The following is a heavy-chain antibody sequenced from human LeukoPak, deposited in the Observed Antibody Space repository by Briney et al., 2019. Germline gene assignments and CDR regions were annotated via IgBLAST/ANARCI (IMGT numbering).Heavy chain of an antibody. CDR1: GYTFTGYY. CDR2: INPNSGGT. V-gene: IGHV1-2*06. Sequence: ASVKVSCKASGYTFTGYYMHWVRQAPGQGLEWMGRINPNSGGTNYAQKFQGRVTVTRDTSTSTAYMELSRLRSDDTAVYYCARDFDAATIFDYWGQGTLVTVSS. CDR3: ARDFDAATIFDY. J-gene: IGHJ4*02. D-gene: IGHD5-12*01.